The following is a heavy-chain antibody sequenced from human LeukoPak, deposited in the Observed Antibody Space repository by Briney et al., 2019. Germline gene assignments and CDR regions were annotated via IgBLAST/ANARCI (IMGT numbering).Heavy chain of an antibody. CDR1: GFTFSSYA. J-gene: IGHJ4*02. CDR2: ISGSGGST. Sequence: GGSLRLSCAASGFTFSSYAMSWVRQAPGKGLEWVSAISGSGGSTYYADSVKGRFTISRDNSKNTPYLQMNSLRAEDTAVYYCATGAVITMVRGVISAHFDYWGQGTLVTVSS. D-gene: IGHD3-10*01. CDR3: ATGAVITMVRGVISAHFDY. V-gene: IGHV3-23*01.